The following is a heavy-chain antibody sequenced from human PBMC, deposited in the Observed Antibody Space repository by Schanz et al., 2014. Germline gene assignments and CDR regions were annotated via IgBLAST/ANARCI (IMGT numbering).Heavy chain of an antibody. CDR2: INWNGGST. Sequence: EVQLVESGGGVVRPGGSLRLSCAASGFGFDDYAMSWVRQAPGKGLEWVSGINWNGGSTGYADSVKGRFIISRDNAKNSLYLEMNSLRAGDTAFYHCARGSSASLSRVWFDLWGQGTLVTVSS. CDR3: ARGSSASLSRVWFDL. D-gene: IGHD6-6*01. J-gene: IGHJ5*02. CDR1: GFGFDDYA. V-gene: IGHV3-20*01.